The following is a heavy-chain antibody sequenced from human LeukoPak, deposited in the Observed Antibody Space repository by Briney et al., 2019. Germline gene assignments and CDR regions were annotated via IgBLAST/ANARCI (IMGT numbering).Heavy chain of an antibody. Sequence: ASVKVSCKVSGYTLTELSMHRVRQAPGKGLEWMGGFDPEDGETIYAQKFQGRVTMTEDTSTDTAYMELSSLRSEDTAVYYCATDQYYYDSSGYPRALYAFDIWGQGTMVTVSS. CDR1: GYTLTELS. V-gene: IGHV1-24*01. CDR2: FDPEDGET. D-gene: IGHD3-22*01. J-gene: IGHJ3*02. CDR3: ATDQYYYDSSGYPRALYAFDI.